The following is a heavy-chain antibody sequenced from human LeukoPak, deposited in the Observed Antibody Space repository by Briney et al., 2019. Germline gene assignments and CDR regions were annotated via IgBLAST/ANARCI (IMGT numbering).Heavy chain of an antibody. CDR2: IIPIFGTA. J-gene: IGHJ3*02. CDR1: GGTFSSYA. CDR3: ARDRRGYSYGQTNDAFDI. V-gene: IGHV1-69*01. Sequence: SVKVSCKASGGTFSSYAISWVRQAPGQGLEWMGGIIPIFGTANYAQKFQGRVTITADESTSTAYMELSSLRSEDTAVYYCARDRRGYSYGQTNDAFDIWGQGTMVTASS. D-gene: IGHD5-18*01.